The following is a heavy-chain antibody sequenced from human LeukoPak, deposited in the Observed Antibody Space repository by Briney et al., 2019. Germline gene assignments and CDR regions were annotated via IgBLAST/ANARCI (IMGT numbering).Heavy chain of an antibody. V-gene: IGHV3-7*03. CDR2: IKTDGSEK. D-gene: IGHD3-9*01. Sequence: GGSLRLSCKASGFTFSSYWMSWVRQAPGKGLERVANIKTDGSEKYYVDSGKGRFTISRDNAKNSLYLQMNSLRAEDTAVYYCARDYTGYFPWGQGTLVIVSS. CDR1: GFTFSSYW. CDR3: ARDYTGYFP. J-gene: IGHJ5*02.